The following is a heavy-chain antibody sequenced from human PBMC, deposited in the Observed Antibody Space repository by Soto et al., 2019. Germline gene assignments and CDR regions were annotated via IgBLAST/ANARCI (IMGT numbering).Heavy chain of an antibody. CDR3: ARATTGTTHDAFDI. J-gene: IGHJ3*02. CDR1: GGSISSGGYY. Sequence: LSLTCTVSGGSISSGGYYWSWIRQHPGKGLEWIGYIYYSGSTYYNPPLKSRVTISVDTSKNQFSLKLSSVTAADTAVYYCARATTGTTHDAFDIWGQGTMVTVSS. CDR2: IYYSGST. D-gene: IGHD1-1*01. V-gene: IGHV4-31*03.